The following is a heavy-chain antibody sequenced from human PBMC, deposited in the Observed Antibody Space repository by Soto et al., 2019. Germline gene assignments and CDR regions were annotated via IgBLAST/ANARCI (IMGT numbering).Heavy chain of an antibody. CDR1: GFTFSDYY. CDR3: ASLPLGYCSGGSCYGWFDP. J-gene: IGHJ5*02. D-gene: IGHD2-15*01. Sequence: GGSLRLSCAASGFTFSDYYISWIRQAPWKGLEWVSYISSSSIYTNYADSVKGRFTISRDNAKNSLYLQMNSLRAEDTAVYYCASLPLGYCSGGSCYGWFDPWGQGTLVAVSS. V-gene: IGHV3-11*06. CDR2: ISSSSIYT.